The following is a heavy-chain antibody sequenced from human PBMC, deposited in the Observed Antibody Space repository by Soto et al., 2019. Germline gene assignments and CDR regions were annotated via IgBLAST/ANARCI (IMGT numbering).Heavy chain of an antibody. D-gene: IGHD6-6*01. Sequence: SETLSLTCTVSGGSISSGVYYWSWIRQHPVKCLEWIGYIYYSGSTYYNPSLKSRVTISVDTSKNQFSLKLSSVTAADTAVYYCAREGSSSSSSDNWFDPWGQGTLVTVSS. V-gene: IGHV4-31*03. CDR1: GGSISSGVYY. CDR3: AREGSSSSSSDNWFDP. CDR2: IYYSGST. J-gene: IGHJ5*02.